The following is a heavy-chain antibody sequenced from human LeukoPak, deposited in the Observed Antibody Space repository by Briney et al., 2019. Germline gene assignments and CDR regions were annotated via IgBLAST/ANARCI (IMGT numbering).Heavy chain of an antibody. CDR2: ISYDGSNK. V-gene: IGHV3-30*04. J-gene: IGHJ6*03. Sequence: PGGSLRLSCAASGFTFSRYGMHWVRQAPGKGLEWVTAISYDGSNKYYADSVKGRFTISRDNAKNSLYLQMNSLRAEDTAVYYCARVRSSVLRFFQRVYYYYMDAWGKGTTVTVSS. CDR3: ARVRSSVLRFFQRVYYYYMDA. CDR1: GFTFSRYG. D-gene: IGHD3-3*01.